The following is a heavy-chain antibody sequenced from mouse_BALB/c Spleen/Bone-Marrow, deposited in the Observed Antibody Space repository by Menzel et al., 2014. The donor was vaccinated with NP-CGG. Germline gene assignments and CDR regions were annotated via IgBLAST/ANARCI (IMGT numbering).Heavy chain of an antibody. V-gene: IGHV5-17*02. CDR1: GFTFSSFG. D-gene: IGHD4-1*01. CDR3: TRGGNWEDFDY. CDR2: ISSGSSTI. Sequence: EVKLEESGGGLVQPGGSRKLSCAASGFTFSSFGMHWVRQAPERGLEWVAYISSGSSTIFYADTVKGRFTISRDNPKNTLFLQMTSLRSEDTAMYYCTRGGNWEDFDYWGQGTTLIVSS. J-gene: IGHJ2*01.